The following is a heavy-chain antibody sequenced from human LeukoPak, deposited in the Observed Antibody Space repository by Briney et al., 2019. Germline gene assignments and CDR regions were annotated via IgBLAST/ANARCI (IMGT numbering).Heavy chain of an antibody. CDR3: ARDRPETTVTSLDY. CDR2: INPNSGGT. D-gene: IGHD4-17*01. J-gene: IGHJ4*02. V-gene: IGHV1-2*02. Sequence: GASVKVSCKASGYTFTGYYMHWVRQAPGQGLEWMGWINPNSGGTNYAQKFQGRVTMTRDTSINTAYMELSRPRSDDTAVYYCARDRPETTVTSLDYWGQGTLVTVSS. CDR1: GYTFTGYY.